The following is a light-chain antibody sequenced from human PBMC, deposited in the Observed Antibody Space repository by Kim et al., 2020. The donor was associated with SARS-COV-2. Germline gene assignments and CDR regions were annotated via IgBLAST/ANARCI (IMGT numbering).Light chain of an antibody. V-gene: IGKV3-20*01. CDR2: GAS. CDR1: QSVSGSY. J-gene: IGKJ4*01. Sequence: SPGERATLACRASQSVSGSYLAWYQQKPGQAPRLLIYGASSRATGIPDRFSGSGSGTDFTLTISRLEPEDFAVYYCQQYGSSPTTFGGGTKVDIK. CDR3: QQYGSSPTT.